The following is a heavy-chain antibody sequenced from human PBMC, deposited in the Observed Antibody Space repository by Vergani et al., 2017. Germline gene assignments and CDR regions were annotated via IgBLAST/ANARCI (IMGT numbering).Heavy chain of an antibody. CDR2: ISHDGSNK. V-gene: IGHV3-30*18. CDR1: GFTFSSYG. Sequence: QVQLVESGGGVVQPGRSLRLSCAASGFTFSSYGMHWVRQAPGKGLEWVAVISHDGSNKYYADSVKGRFTISRDNSKNTLYLQMNSLRAEDTAVYYCAKDQDSSSWYEYYYYGMDVWGQGTTVTVSS. D-gene: IGHD6-13*01. J-gene: IGHJ6*02. CDR3: AKDQDSSSWYEYYYYGMDV.